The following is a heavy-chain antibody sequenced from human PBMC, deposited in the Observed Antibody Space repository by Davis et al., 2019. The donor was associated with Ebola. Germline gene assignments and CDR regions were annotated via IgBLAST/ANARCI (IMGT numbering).Heavy chain of an antibody. V-gene: IGHV1-46*01. J-gene: IGHJ5*02. CDR2: INPSDGST. CDR1: GYTFTTYY. Sequence: ASVKVSCKASGYTFTTYYIHWVRQAPGQGLEYMGIINPSDGSTNYARKFQGRVTMTRDTSTSTVYMDLSSLRSEDTAVYYCARDNSIPAAGTWWFDPWGQGTLVTVTS. D-gene: IGHD6-13*01. CDR3: ARDNSIPAAGTWWFDP.